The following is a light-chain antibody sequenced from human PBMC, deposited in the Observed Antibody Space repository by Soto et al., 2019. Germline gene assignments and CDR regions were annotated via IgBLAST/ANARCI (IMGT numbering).Light chain of an antibody. CDR3: QHRSNWPLT. V-gene: IGKV3-11*01. CDR1: QSVSSY. CDR2: DAS. Sequence: EIVLTQSPATLSLSPGERTTLSCRASQSVSSYLAWYQQKPGQAPRLLIYDASNRATGIPARFSGSGSGTDFTLTISSLEPEDFAVYYCQHRSNWPLTFGGGTKVEIK. J-gene: IGKJ4*01.